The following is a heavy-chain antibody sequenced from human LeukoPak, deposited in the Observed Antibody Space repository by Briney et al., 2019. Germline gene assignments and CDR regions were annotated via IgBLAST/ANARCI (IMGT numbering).Heavy chain of an antibody. CDR2: ISSSSSYI. CDR3: ARDFTPRWLQTSTGHFDY. CDR1: GFTFSSYS. V-gene: IGHV3-21*01. J-gene: IGHJ4*02. Sequence: GGSLRLSCAASGFTFSSYSMTWVRQAPGKGLEWVSSISSSSSYIYYADSVKGRFTISRDNAKNSLYLQMNSLRAEDTAVYYCARDFTPRWLQTSTGHFDYWGQGTLVTVSP. D-gene: IGHD5-24*01.